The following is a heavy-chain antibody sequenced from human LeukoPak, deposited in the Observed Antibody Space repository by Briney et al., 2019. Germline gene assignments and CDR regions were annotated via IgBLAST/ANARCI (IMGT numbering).Heavy chain of an antibody. J-gene: IGHJ4*02. CDR3: ARGVWAPFDS. V-gene: IGHV3-7*01. Sequence: PGGSLRLSCAASGFSISNYWMIWVRQAPGKGLEWVANIKQDGSEKNYVDSVKGRFTISRDNAKNALILQMNSLRDEDKAVYYCARGVWAPFDSWGQGTLVSVSS. D-gene: IGHD7-27*01. CDR1: GFSISNYW. CDR2: IKQDGSEK.